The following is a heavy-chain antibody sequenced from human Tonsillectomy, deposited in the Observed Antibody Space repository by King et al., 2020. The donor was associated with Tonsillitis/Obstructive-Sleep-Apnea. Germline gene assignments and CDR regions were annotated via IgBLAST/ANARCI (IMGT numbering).Heavy chain of an antibody. CDR2: ISYDGSNK. V-gene: IGHV3-30*04. Sequence: VQLVESGGGVVQPGRSLRLSCAASGFTLSSYAMHWVRQAPGKGLEWVAVISYDGSNKYYADSVEGRFTISRDNSKNTVYLQVSSLRAEDTAVYYCARDRGGHSSSWYYGYYYYGMDVWGQGTTVTVSS. CDR3: ARDRGGHSSSWYYGYYYYGMDV. CDR1: GFTLSSYA. J-gene: IGHJ6*02. D-gene: IGHD6-13*01.